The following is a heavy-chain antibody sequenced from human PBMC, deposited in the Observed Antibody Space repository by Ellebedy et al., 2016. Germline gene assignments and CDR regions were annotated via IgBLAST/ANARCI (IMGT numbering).Heavy chain of an antibody. CDR1: GYTLTELS. CDR2: FDPEDGET. D-gene: IGHD2-2*01. V-gene: IGHV1-24*01. J-gene: IGHJ6*02. CDR3: ARDRIVVVPAAHPYYGMDV. Sequence: ASVKVSCKVSGYTLTELSMHWVRQAPGKGLEWMGGFDPEDGETIYAQKFQGRLTMTTDTSTSTAYMELRSLRSDDTAVYYCARDRIVVVPAAHPYYGMDVWGQGTTVTVSS.